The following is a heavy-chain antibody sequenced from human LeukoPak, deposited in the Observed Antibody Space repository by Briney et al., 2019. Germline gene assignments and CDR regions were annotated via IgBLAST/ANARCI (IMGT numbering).Heavy chain of an antibody. J-gene: IGHJ5*02. Sequence: KPGGSLRLSCAASGFTFNDYYMSWIRQAPGKGLEWVSYISSSSSYTNYADSVKGRFTISRDNAKNSLYLQMNSLRAEDTAVYYCAKGANDFWSPAGSWGQGTLVTVSS. CDR3: AKGANDFWSPAGS. D-gene: IGHD3-3*01. CDR2: ISSSSSYT. CDR1: GFTFNDYY. V-gene: IGHV3-11*03.